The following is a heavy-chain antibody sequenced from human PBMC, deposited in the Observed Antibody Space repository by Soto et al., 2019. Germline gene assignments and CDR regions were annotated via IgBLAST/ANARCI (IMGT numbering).Heavy chain of an antibody. CDR2: ISGSGGST. D-gene: IGHD6-19*01. J-gene: IGHJ4*02. Sequence: EVQLLESGGGLVQPGGSLRLSCAASGFTFSSYAMSWVRQAPGKGLEWVSAISGSGGSTYYADSVKGRFTISRDNSKITRSLHMNTVGAEGASVYYCSKADGLSIGWFDFVNGGEEPLVTFSS. V-gene: IGHV3-23*01. CDR1: GFTFSSYA. CDR3: SKADGLSIGWFDFVN.